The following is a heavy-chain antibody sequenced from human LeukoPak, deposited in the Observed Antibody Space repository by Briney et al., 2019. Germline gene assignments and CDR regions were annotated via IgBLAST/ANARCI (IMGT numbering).Heavy chain of an antibody. D-gene: IGHD6-13*01. CDR1: GDSVSRDSIA. Sequence: SQTLSLTCAISGDSVSRDSIAWNWIRQSPSRGLEWLGRTYYRSKWYNDYAVSVQSRITINPDTSKNQFSLQLNSVTPEDTAVYYCARGWEPYSSSLDYWGQGTLVTVSS. CDR3: ARGWEPYSSSLDY. CDR2: TYYRSKWYN. V-gene: IGHV6-1*01. J-gene: IGHJ4*02.